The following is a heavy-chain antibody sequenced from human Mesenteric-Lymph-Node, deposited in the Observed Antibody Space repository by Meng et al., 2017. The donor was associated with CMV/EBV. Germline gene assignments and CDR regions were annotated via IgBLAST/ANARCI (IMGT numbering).Heavy chain of an antibody. Sequence: KASGYTSTRNGISWVRQAPGQGVEWMGWISTYNGNTNYVQKFQGRVTMTTDTSTSTAYMELRSLRSDDTAVYYCASGGYDWDAYDYWGQGTLVTVSS. CDR3: ASGGYDWDAYDY. D-gene: IGHD5-12*01. J-gene: IGHJ4*02. CDR1: GYTSTRNG. CDR2: ISTYNGNT. V-gene: IGHV1-18*01.